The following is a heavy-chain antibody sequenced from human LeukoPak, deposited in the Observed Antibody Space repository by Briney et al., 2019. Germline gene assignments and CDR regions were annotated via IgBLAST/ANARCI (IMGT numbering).Heavy chain of an antibody. J-gene: IGHJ4*02. Sequence: GSLRLSCVASGFTVSTNYMSWVRQAPGKGLEWVSVTYSGGTTYYADSVKGRFTISTDNSQNTLYLQMNSLRPEDTAVYYCARDQNYWGQGTLVTVSS. CDR3: ARDQNY. CDR1: GFTVSTNY. V-gene: IGHV3-66*02. CDR2: TYSGGTT.